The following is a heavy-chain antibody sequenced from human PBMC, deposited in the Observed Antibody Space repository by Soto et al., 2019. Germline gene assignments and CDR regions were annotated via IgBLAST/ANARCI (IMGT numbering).Heavy chain of an antibody. D-gene: IGHD2-2*02. CDR2: INHSGST. CDR3: ARAGYSRYQLLYRWFDP. Sequence: SSVTLPLTCAVYGGSFSGYYWSWIRQPPGKGLEWMGEINHSGSTNYNPSLKSRVTISVDTSKNQFSLRLSSVTAADTAVYYCARAGYSRYQLLYRWFDPWGQGTLVTVSS. J-gene: IGHJ5*02. CDR1: GGSFSGYY. V-gene: IGHV4-34*01.